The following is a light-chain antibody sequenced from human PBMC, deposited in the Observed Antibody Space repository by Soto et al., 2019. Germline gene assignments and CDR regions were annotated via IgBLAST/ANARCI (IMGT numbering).Light chain of an antibody. J-gene: IGKJ4*01. CDR2: AAS. CDR3: QQLNYYPLT. Sequence: DIQLTQSPSFLSASVGDRVTITCRASQGISSYLAWYQQKPGKAPKLLIYAASTLQSGVPSRFSGSGSGAEFTLTISSLQPEDSATYYCQQLNYYPLTFGGGTKVEIK. V-gene: IGKV1-9*01. CDR1: QGISSY.